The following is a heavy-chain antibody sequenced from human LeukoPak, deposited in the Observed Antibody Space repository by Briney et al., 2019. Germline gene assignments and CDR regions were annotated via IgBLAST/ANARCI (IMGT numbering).Heavy chain of an antibody. CDR1: GGSFSGYY. Sequence: SETLSLTCAVYGGSFSGYYWSWIRQPPGKGLEWIGEINHSGSTNYNPSLKRRVTISVDTSKNQFSLKLSSVTASDTAVYYCAAVVPAAMYWGQGTLVTVSS. V-gene: IGHV4-34*01. D-gene: IGHD2-2*01. CDR3: AAVVPAAMY. J-gene: IGHJ4*02. CDR2: INHSGST.